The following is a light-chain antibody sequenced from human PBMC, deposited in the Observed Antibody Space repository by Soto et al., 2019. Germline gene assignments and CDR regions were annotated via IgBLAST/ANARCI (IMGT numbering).Light chain of an antibody. J-gene: IGKJ5*01. CDR2: FGS. V-gene: IGKV2-28*01. CDR1: QSLLYNNTYNY. CDR3: MQALQSLT. Sequence: DVVMTQSPLYMPVTLGQPASISCRSSQSLLYNNTYNYLDWYVQKPGQSPQLLIYFGSNRAPGVPDRFSGSGSGTDFTLKINRVEAEDVGTYYCMQALQSLTFGQGTRLEIK.